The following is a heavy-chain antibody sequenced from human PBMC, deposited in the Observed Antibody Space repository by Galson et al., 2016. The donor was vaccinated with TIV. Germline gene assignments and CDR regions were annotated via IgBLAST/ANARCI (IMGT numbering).Heavy chain of an antibody. CDR2: INRDSGNT. J-gene: IGHJ5*02. V-gene: IGHV1-8*02. CDR1: GYTFTSYH. D-gene: IGHD2-2*01. Sequence: SVKVSCKASGYTFTSYHINWVRQATGQGLEWMGWINRDSGNTGYVQKFQGRVTMTRNISASTVYMELSSLRSEDTAVYYCARSWSVVAPNWVDPWGQGTLVTVSS. CDR3: ARSWSVVAPNWVDP.